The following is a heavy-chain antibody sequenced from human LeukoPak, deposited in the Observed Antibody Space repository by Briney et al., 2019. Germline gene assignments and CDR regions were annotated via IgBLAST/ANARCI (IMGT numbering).Heavy chain of an antibody. Sequence: PSETLSLTCTVSGGSISSYYWSWIRQPLGKGLEWIGYVSYSGSTNYNPSLKSRVTISVDTSKFSLKLSSVTAADTAVYYCARGGYYGSGNDFRFDPWGQGTLVTVSS. CDR2: VSYSGST. CDR3: ARGGYYGSGNDFRFDP. V-gene: IGHV4-59*01. CDR1: GGSISSYY. D-gene: IGHD3-10*01. J-gene: IGHJ5*02.